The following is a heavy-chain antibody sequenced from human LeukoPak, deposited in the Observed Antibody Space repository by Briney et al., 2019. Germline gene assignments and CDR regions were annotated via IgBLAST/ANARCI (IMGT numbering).Heavy chain of an antibody. Sequence: GSVKVSCKASGGTFSSYAISWVRQAPGQGLEWMGWIITYNGKTNYAQKLQGRVTMTTDTSTTTAYMELRSLTSDDTAVYYCARDPTTQTFDYWGQGTLVTV. CDR2: IITYNGKT. J-gene: IGHJ4*02. V-gene: IGHV1-18*01. CDR1: GGTFSSYA. D-gene: IGHD4-11*01. CDR3: ARDPTTQTFDY.